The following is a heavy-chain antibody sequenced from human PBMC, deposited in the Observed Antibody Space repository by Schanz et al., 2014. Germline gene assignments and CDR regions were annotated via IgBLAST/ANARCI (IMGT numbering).Heavy chain of an antibody. CDR3: AGAFDSSGYYFDY. CDR2: IIPVLNIA. J-gene: IGHJ4*02. V-gene: IGHV1-69*02. D-gene: IGHD3-22*01. Sequence: QEQLVQSGAEVRKPGASVKVSCTASGGTFSSYTISWMRQAPGQGLEWMGKIIPVLNIATYAQRFQGRVSITADTSTNTAYMELSSLTSEDTAVYYCAGAFDSSGYYFDYWGQGTLVTVSS. CDR1: GGTFSSYT.